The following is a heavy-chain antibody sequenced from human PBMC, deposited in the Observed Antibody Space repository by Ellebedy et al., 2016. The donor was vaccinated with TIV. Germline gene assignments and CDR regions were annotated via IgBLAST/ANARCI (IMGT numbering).Heavy chain of an antibody. V-gene: IGHV1-18*01. Sequence: ASVKVSCXASGYTFTSYGISWVRQAPGQGLEWMGRISAYNGNTNYAQKLQGRVTMTTDTSTSTAYMELRSLRSDDTAVYYCARRSTRGGPYYYYYMDVWGKGTTVTVSS. CDR2: ISAYNGNT. CDR1: GYTFTSYG. J-gene: IGHJ6*03. CDR3: ARRSTRGGPYYYYYMDV. D-gene: IGHD1-26*01.